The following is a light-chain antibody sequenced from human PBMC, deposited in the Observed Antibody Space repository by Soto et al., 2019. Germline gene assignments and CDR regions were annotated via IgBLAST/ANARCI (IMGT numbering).Light chain of an antibody. Sequence: DIVMTQSPDSLAVSLGERATINCKSSQSVLYSSNNKNYLAWYQQKPGQPPKLLIYWASTRESGVPDRFSGSGGGRDLTLTSSSRQAEDVPVYYCQQYYSTQWTVGQGTKVDIK. CDR2: WAS. V-gene: IGKV4-1*01. J-gene: IGKJ1*01. CDR3: QQYYSTQWT. CDR1: QSVLYSSNNKNY.